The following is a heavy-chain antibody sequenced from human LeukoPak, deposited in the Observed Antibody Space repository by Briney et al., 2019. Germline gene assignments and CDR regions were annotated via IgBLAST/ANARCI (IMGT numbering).Heavy chain of an antibody. CDR2: ISADGGST. CDR3: AKSPSLHAFDI. CDR1: GFTFSNYG. V-gene: IGHV3-23*01. J-gene: IGHJ3*02. Sequence: GGSLRLSCAASGFTFSNYGMSWVRQAPGKGLECVSTISADGGSTYYPDSVKGRFTISRDNSKNTLYLRMNSLRAEDTAVYYCAKSPSLHAFDIWGQGTMVTVSS.